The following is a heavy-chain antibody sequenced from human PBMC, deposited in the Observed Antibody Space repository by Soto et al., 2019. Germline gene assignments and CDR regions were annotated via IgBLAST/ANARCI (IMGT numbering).Heavy chain of an antibody. Sequence: SVKVSCKAAGYTFTYRYLHWVRQAPGQALEWMGWITPFNGNTNYAQKFQDRVTITRDRSMSTAYMELSSLRSEDTAMYYCARSQLASINDAFDIWGQGTMVTVSS. D-gene: IGHD6-6*01. CDR1: GYTFTYRY. V-gene: IGHV1-45*02. J-gene: IGHJ3*02. CDR2: ITPFNGNT. CDR3: ARSQLASINDAFDI.